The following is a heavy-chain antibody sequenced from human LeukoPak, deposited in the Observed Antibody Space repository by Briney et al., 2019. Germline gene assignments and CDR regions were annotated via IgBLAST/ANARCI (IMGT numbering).Heavy chain of an antibody. CDR2: IYPGDSDT. J-gene: IGHJ3*02. V-gene: IGHV5-51*01. D-gene: IGHD3-10*01. CDR1: GYSFTSYW. CDR3: ARHKWEKLLWFGDAFDI. Sequence: GESLKISCKGSGYSFTSYWIGWVRQMPGKGLEWMGIIYPGDSDTRYSPSFQGQVTISADKSISTAYLQWSSLKASDTAMYYCARHKWEKLLWFGDAFDIWGQGTMVTVSS.